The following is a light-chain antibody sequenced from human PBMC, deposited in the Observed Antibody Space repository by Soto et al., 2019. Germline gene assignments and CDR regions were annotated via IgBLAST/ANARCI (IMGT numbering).Light chain of an antibody. Sequence: DIQMTQSPSTLSGSVGDRVTITCRASQTISSWLAWYQQKPGKAPKLLIYKASTLKSGGPSRFSRSGSGTEFTLTISSLQPDDFGTYYCQHYNSYSEAFGQGTKVELK. V-gene: IGKV1-5*03. J-gene: IGKJ1*01. CDR1: QTISSW. CDR2: KAS. CDR3: QHYNSYSEA.